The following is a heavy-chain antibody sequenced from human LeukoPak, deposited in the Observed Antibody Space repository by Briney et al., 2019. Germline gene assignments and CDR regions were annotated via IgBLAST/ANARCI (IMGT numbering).Heavy chain of an antibody. CDR2: INHSGST. V-gene: IGHV4-34*01. CDR3: ARSDYYGSGSYSYYFDY. D-gene: IGHD3-10*01. CDR1: GGSFSGYY. J-gene: IGHJ4*02. Sequence: TPETLSLTCAVYGGSFSGYYWSWIRQPPGKGLEWIGEINHSGSTNYNPSLKSRVTISVDTSKNQFSLKLSSVTAADTAVYYCARSDYYGSGSYSYYFDYWGQGTQVTVSS.